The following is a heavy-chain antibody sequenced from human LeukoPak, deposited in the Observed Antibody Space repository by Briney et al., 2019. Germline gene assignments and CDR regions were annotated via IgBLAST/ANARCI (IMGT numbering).Heavy chain of an antibody. Sequence: ASVKVSCKASGYTFTSYGISWVRHAPGQGLEWMGWISTYNGNTNYEQNLQGRVTMTTDTSTNTAYMELRSLRSDDTAVYYCARGQQLVTWGQGTLVTVSS. CDR2: ISTYNGNT. CDR1: GYTFTSYG. J-gene: IGHJ4*02. CDR3: ARGQQLVT. V-gene: IGHV1-18*04. D-gene: IGHD6-13*01.